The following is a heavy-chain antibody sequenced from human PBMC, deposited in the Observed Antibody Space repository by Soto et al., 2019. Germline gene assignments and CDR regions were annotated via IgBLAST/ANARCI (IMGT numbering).Heavy chain of an antibody. D-gene: IGHD2-15*01. J-gene: IGHJ6*03. CDR1: GFTVSSNY. V-gene: IGHV3-23*01. CDR2: MSGSGGST. CDR3: AKGLKDIVWYYYYMDV. Sequence: GGSLRLSCAASGFTVSSNYMSWVRQAPGKGLEWVSVMSGSGGSTYYADSVKGRFTISRDNSNNTLYLQMNSLRAEDTAVYYCAKGLKDIVWYYYYMDVWGKGTTVTVSS.